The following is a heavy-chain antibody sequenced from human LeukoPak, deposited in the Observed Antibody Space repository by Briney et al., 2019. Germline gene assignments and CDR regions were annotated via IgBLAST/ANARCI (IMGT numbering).Heavy chain of an antibody. J-gene: IGHJ4*02. CDR1: DGAMSSYY. Sequence: SETLSLTCTVSDGAMSSYYWNWIRQPPGKGLEGIEYIYYSGSTNSNPSLKSRATISMDTSKYHFSLKLSSVTAADTAVYFCARDTRSYDSSGSYFFDFWGQGTLVTVSS. CDR3: ARDTRSYDSSGSYFFDF. D-gene: IGHD3-22*01. CDR2: IYYSGST. V-gene: IGHV4-59*01.